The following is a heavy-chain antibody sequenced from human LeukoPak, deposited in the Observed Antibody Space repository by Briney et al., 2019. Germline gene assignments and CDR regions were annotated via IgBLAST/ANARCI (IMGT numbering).Heavy chain of an antibody. CDR2: MYTSGNT. CDR3: ARRMGGSDYGQDYMDV. V-gene: IGHV4-61*02. CDR1: GGSISSGGYY. Sequence: SETLSLTCTVSGGSISSGGYYWSWIRQPAGKGLEWIGRMYTSGNTNYNPSLKSRVTISVDTSKNQFSLKLSSVTAADTAVYYCARRMGGSDYGQDYMDVWGKGTTVTISS. D-gene: IGHD5-12*01. J-gene: IGHJ6*03.